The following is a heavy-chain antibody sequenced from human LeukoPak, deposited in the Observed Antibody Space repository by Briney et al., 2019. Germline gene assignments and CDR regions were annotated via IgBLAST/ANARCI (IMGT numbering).Heavy chain of an antibody. CDR1: GYSISSGYY. J-gene: IGHJ4*02. CDR2: ISHSGST. Sequence: SETLSLTCTVSGYSISSGYYWGWIRQPPGKGLKWIGSISHSGSTYYNPSLKSRVTISVDTSKNQFTLKLSSLTAADTAVYYCARLRRSRLAEFDYWGQGTLVTVSS. D-gene: IGHD3-3*02. V-gene: IGHV4-38-2*02. CDR3: ARLRRSRLAEFDY.